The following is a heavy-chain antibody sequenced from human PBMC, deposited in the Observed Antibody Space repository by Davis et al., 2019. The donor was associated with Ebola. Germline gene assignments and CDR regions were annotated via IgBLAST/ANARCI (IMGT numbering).Heavy chain of an antibody. CDR1: GGSISSYY. CDR3: ARFVLGYYYDSSGYGTNYYFDY. V-gene: IGHV4-59*01. J-gene: IGHJ4*02. Sequence: SETLSLTCTVSGGSISSYYWSWIRQPPGKGLEWIGYIYYSGSTNYNPSLKSRVTISVDTSKNQFSLKLSSVTAADTAVYYCARFVLGYYYDSSGYGTNYYFDYWGQGTLVTVSS. CDR2: IYYSGST. D-gene: IGHD3-22*01.